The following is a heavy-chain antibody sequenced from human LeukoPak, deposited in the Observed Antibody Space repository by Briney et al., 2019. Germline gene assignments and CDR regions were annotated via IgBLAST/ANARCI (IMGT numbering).Heavy chain of an antibody. CDR2: IYSGGST. CDR3: ARDGRTGTSPYYFDY. D-gene: IGHD1-1*01. CDR1: GFTVSSNY. Sequence: GGSLRLSCAASGFTVSSNYMSWVRQAPGKGLEWVSVIYSGGSTYYADSVKGRFTISRDNSKNTLHLQMNSLRAEDTAVYYCARDGRTGTSPYYFDYWGQGTLVTVSS. V-gene: IGHV3-53*01. J-gene: IGHJ4*02.